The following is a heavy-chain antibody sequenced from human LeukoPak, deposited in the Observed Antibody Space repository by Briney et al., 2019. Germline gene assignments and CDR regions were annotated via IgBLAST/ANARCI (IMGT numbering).Heavy chain of an antibody. CDR1: GFTFNTYW. Sequence: PGGSLRLSCTASGFTFNTYWMSWVRQAPGKGLEWVANIKQDGSEKYYVDSVMGRFTISRDNAKNSLYLQMNSLRAEDTAVYYCASWDYWGQGTLVTVSS. CDR2: IKQDGSEK. CDR3: ASWDY. V-gene: IGHV3-7*01. J-gene: IGHJ4*02.